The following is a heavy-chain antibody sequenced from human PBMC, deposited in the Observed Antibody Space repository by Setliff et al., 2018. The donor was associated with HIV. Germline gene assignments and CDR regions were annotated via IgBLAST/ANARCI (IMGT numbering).Heavy chain of an antibody. CDR2: VRGIAYGGTT. CDR1: GFSIDDYA. J-gene: IGHJ5*02. Sequence: GGSLRLSCTASGFSIDDYAMNWFRQAPGRGLEWVGLVRGIAYGGTTEYAASVRGRFTISRDDSKNIAYLQMNSLKTEDTAVYFCTAALQQQVVRWFDPWGQGTLVTVSS. V-gene: IGHV3-49*03. CDR3: TAALQQQVVRWFDP. D-gene: IGHD6-13*01.